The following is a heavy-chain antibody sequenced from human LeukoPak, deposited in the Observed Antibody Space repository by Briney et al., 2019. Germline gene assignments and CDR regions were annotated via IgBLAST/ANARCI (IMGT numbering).Heavy chain of an antibody. CDR3: ARKGVPFYYGMDV. CDR2: IYYSGST. Sequence: PSETLSLTCTVSGGSFSSGSYYWSWIRQPPGKGLEWIGYIYYSGSTNYNPSLKSRVTISIDTSKNQFSLKLSSVTAADTAVYYCARKGVPFYYGMDVWGQGTTVTVSS. D-gene: IGHD3-16*01. J-gene: IGHJ6*02. V-gene: IGHV4-61*01. CDR1: GGSFSSGSYY.